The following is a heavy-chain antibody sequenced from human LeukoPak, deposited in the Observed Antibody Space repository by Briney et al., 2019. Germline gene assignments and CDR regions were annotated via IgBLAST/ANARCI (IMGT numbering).Heavy chain of an antibody. V-gene: IGHV4-59*01. D-gene: IGHD6-19*01. J-gene: IGHJ4*02. CDR1: GGSIGSYY. CDR2: IHYSGST. Sequence: SETLSLTCTVSGGSIGSYYWNWIRQAPGKGLEWIGYIHYSGSTNHNSSLKSRVTISVGTSKNQYSLKLRSVMAADTAVDYCARDGVAGGFDYWGQGTLVTVPS. CDR3: ARDGVAGGFDY.